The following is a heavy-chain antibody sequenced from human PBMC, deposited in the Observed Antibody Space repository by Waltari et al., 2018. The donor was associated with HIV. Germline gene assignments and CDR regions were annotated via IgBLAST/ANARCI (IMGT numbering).Heavy chain of an antibody. CDR3: ARGSPDSGYEGAFDI. D-gene: IGHD5-12*01. J-gene: IGHJ3*02. V-gene: IGHV3-33*01. CDR2: IWYDGSNK. CDR1: GFTFSSYG. Sequence: QVQLVESGGGVVQPGRSLRLSCAASGFTFSSYGLHWVRQAPGKGLEWVAVIWYDGSNKYYADSVKGRFTISRDNSKNTLYLQMNSLRAEDTAVYYCARGSPDSGYEGAFDIWGQGTMVTVSS.